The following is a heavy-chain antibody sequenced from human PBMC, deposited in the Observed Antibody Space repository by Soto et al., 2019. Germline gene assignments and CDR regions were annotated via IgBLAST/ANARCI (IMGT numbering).Heavy chain of an antibody. D-gene: IGHD1-26*01. Sequence: QVQLVESGGGVVQPGRSLRLSCAASGFTFSTYGMHWVGQAPGKGLEWVAVMGNDGITTFYADSVKGRFTISRDNSKNTLFLQMNSLRADDTAVYYCAKEFQWELHAFDIWGQGTMVTVSS. CDR1: GFTFSTYG. V-gene: IGHV3-30*18. CDR3: AKEFQWELHAFDI. J-gene: IGHJ3*02. CDR2: MGNDGITT.